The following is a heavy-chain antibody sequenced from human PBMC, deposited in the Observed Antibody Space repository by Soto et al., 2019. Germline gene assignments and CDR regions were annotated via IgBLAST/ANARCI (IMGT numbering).Heavy chain of an antibody. Sequence: SETLSLTCAVYGGFLSESYWTWIRQPPGKGLEWIGGTNHVGGTNYNPSLKSRVTMSVDTSQNQFSLRLISVTAADTAMYFCVRIRYQLPSSVLWLDPWGQGTTVTVXS. CDR1: GGFLSESY. CDR3: VRIRYQLPSSVLWLDP. D-gene: IGHD3-16*01. V-gene: IGHV4-34*01. CDR2: TNHVGGT. J-gene: IGHJ5*02.